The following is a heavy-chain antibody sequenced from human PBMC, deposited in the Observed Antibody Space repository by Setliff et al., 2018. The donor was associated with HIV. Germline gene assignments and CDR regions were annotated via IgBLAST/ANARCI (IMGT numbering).Heavy chain of an antibody. CDR2: IYYSGST. D-gene: IGHD3-3*01. J-gene: IGHJ6*03. V-gene: IGHV4-39*07. CDR3: ARGLSIFGVATPGFYSFMDV. CDR1: GGSISSSSYY. Sequence: SETLSLTCTVSGGSISSSSYYWGWIRQPPGKGLEWIGSIYYSGSTNYNPSLRSRVTISVDTSKKQVSLKLNSVTAADTAVYYCARGLSIFGVATPGFYSFMDVWGKGTTVTVSS.